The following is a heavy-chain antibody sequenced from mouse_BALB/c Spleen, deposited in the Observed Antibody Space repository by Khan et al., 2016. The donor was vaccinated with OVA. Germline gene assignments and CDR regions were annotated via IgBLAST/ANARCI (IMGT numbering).Heavy chain of an antibody. V-gene: IGHV1S136*01. D-gene: IGHD1-1*01. CDR2: ISPNSDGS. Sequence: EVQLQQSGPELVKPGASVKMSCKASGYTFTSYVMHWVKQKPGQGLEWIGYISPNSDGSKYNEKFRGKVTLTSDKSSSTAYLELSSLPSEDSAVYDDVLSRYYYGNAYDGFAYWGQGTLVTGSA. CDR3: VLSRYYYGNAYDGFAY. CDR1: GYTFTSYV. J-gene: IGHJ3*01.